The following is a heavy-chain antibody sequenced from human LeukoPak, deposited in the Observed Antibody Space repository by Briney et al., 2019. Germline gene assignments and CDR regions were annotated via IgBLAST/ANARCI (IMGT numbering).Heavy chain of an antibody. CDR3: ARDWDIVAYYYYGMDV. J-gene: IGHJ6*02. CDR1: GHTFTSYG. Sequence: GASVKVSCKASGHTFTSYGISWVRQAPGQGLEWMGWISAYNGNTNYAQKLQGRVTMTTDTSTSTAYMELRSLRSDDTAVYYCARDWDIVAYYYYGMDVWGQGTTVTVSS. CDR2: ISAYNGNT. V-gene: IGHV1-18*01. D-gene: IGHD5-12*01.